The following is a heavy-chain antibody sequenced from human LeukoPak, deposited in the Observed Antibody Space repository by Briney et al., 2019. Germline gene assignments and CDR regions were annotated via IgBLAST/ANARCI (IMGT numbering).Heavy chain of an antibody. CDR3: ARLGSSGYDS. V-gene: IGHV5-51*01. D-gene: IGHD5-12*01. CDR1: GYSFTSNW. J-gene: IGHJ5*02. Sequence: GESLKISCKGSGYSFTSNWIAWVRQMPGKGLEWMGIIYPSDSDTTYSPSFQGQVSFSADKSISTAYLQWSSLKASDTATYYCARLGSSGYDSWGQGTLVTVSS. CDR2: IYPSDSDT.